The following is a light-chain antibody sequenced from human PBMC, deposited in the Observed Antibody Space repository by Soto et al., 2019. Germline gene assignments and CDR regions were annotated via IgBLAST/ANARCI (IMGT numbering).Light chain of an antibody. Sequence: DIQMTPSPSTLSAYVGDIVTITCRASQSVRSWLAWYQQKPGRAPKFLIYDAPRLESGVPSRFSGSGSGTEFTLPISNLQPDDFATYYCQQYDNYPLTFGGGTKV. J-gene: IGKJ4*01. CDR3: QQYDNYPLT. V-gene: IGKV1-5*01. CDR1: QSVRSW. CDR2: DAP.